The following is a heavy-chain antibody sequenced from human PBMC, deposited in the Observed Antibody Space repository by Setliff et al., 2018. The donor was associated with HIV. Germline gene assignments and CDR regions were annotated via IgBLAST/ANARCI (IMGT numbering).Heavy chain of an antibody. CDR2: IYPDGSDT. D-gene: IGHD3-22*01. CDR3: ARRYSEDSGYGPRYFDY. J-gene: IGHJ4*02. Sequence: GESLKISCKGFGYSFTNYWIGWVRQMPGKGLEWMGVIYPDGSDTRYRPSFEGQVTMSADESITTAYLQWSSLKASDTAMYYCARRYSEDSGYGPRYFDYWGQGTLVTVSS. V-gene: IGHV5-51*01. CDR1: GYSFTNYW.